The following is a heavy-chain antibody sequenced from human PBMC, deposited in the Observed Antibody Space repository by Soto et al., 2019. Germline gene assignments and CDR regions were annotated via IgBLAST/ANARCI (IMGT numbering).Heavy chain of an antibody. Sequence: QVQLVQSGAEVKKPGSSVKVSCKASGGTFSSYTISWVRQAPGQGLEWMGRIIPILGIANYAQKFQGRVTITADKSTSTAYMELSSLRAEDTAVYYCASAGYYYDSSCYHPLDYWGQGTLVTVSS. V-gene: IGHV1-69*02. D-gene: IGHD3-22*01. J-gene: IGHJ4*02. CDR1: GGTFSSYT. CDR3: ASAGYYYDSSCYHPLDY. CDR2: IIPILGIA.